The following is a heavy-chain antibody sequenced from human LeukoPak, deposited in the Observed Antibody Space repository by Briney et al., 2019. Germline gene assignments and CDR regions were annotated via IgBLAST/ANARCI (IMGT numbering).Heavy chain of an antibody. CDR1: GYTLTELS. V-gene: IGHV3-64D*06. J-gene: IGHJ4*02. CDR2: ISPNGGST. Sequence: SCKVSGYTLTELSMHWVRQAPGKGLEYVSAISPNGGSTYYADSVKGRFTISRDNSKNTLYLQMSSLRVEDTAVYYCVPKGNGGYWGQGTLVTVSS. CDR3: VPKGNGGY.